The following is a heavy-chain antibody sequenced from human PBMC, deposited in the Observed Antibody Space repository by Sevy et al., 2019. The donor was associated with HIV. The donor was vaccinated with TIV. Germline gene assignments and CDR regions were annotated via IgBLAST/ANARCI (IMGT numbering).Heavy chain of an antibody. D-gene: IGHD6-13*01. J-gene: IGHJ6*03. CDR3: AREFAAAGTFYYYYMDV. CDR1: GFTVSSNY. V-gene: IGHV3-53*01. Sequence: GGSLRLSCAASGFTVSSNYMSWVRQAPGKGLEWVSVIYSGGSTYYADSVKGRFTISRDNSKNTLYLQMNSLRAEDTAVYHCAREFAAAGTFYYYYMDVWGKGTTVTVSS. CDR2: IYSGGST.